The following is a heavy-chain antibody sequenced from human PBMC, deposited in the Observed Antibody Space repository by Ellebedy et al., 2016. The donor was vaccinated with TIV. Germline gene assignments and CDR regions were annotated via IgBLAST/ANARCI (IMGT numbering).Heavy chain of an antibody. Sequence: GGSLRLSCAASGFTFRSYSMNWVRQAPGKGLEWVSHIKSSSNPIYYADSVKGRFIISRDNAKNSLYLQMNNLRDEDTAGYYCSRDGGRGGGNDFWGQGTLVIVSS. CDR3: SRDGGRGGGNDF. D-gene: IGHD3-16*01. V-gene: IGHV3-48*02. CDR1: GFTFRSYS. J-gene: IGHJ4*02. CDR2: IKSSSNPI.